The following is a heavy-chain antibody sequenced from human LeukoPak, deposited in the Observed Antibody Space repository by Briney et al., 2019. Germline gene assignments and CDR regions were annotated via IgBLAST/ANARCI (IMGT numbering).Heavy chain of an antibody. V-gene: IGHV4-39*01. CDR2: IYYSGST. Sequence: SSETLSLTCTVSGGSISSSSYYWGWIRQPPGKGLEWIGSIYYSGSTYYNPSLKSRVTISVDTSKNQFSLKLSSVTAADTAVYYCAGHRRVADYGDYDPYPLGMYYFDYWGQGTLVTVSS. CDR3: AGHRRVADYGDYDPYPLGMYYFDY. CDR1: GGSISSSSYY. J-gene: IGHJ4*02. D-gene: IGHD4-17*01.